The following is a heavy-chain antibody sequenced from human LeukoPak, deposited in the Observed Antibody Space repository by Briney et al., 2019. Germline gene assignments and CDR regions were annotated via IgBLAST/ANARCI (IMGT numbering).Heavy chain of an antibody. CDR3: AELGITMIGGV. CDR1: GFSISSHY. CDR2: IYRSGGT. J-gene: IGHJ6*04. Sequence: PGGSLRLSCTASGFSISSHYISWVRQAPGKGLDWVSVIYRSGGTYFADSVKGRFTISRDNAKNSLYLQMNSLRAEHTAVYYCAELGITMIGGVWGKGTTVTISS. V-gene: IGHV3-53*01. D-gene: IGHD3-10*02.